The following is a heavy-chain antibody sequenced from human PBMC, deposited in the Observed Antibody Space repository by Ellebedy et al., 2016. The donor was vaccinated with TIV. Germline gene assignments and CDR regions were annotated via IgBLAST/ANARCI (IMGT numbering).Heavy chain of an antibody. D-gene: IGHD2-2*01. V-gene: IGHV3-13*01. Sequence: GGSLRLSXAASGFTFNIYDMHWVRQAPGKGLEWVSVIGTGGDTYSQDSVKGRFTISRANAKNTLYLQRNSLRAGDTAVYYCARDCSSNRCHGRERNAFDIWGPGTTVTVPS. J-gene: IGHJ3*02. CDR3: ARDCSSNRCHGRERNAFDI. CDR1: GFTFNIYD. CDR2: IGTGGDT.